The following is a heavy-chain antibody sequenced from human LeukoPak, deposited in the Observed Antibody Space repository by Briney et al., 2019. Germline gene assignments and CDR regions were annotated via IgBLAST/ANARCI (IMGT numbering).Heavy chain of an antibody. CDR1: GFTFGDYA. CDR2: VGSSSSYI. J-gene: IGHJ4*02. Sequence: GGSLRLSCTASGFTFGDYAMSWFRQAPGKGLEWVSSVGSSSSYIYYADSVKGRFTISRDNAKNSLYLQMNSLRADDTAVYYCARDRPSRRPGLVVDFWGQGTLVTVSS. V-gene: IGHV3-21*01. CDR3: ARDRPSRRPGLVVDF. D-gene: IGHD2-8*02.